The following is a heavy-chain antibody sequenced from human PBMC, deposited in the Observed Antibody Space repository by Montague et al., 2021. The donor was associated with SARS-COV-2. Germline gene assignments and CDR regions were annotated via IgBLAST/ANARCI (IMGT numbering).Heavy chain of an antibody. Sequence: RTNFNPSLKSRVTISLDTSKTQFSLNLSSVTAADTAVYYCARDTTTDGFDIWGQGTMVTVSS. V-gene: IGHV4-59*01. J-gene: IGHJ3*02. CDR2: RT. D-gene: IGHD1-1*01. CDR3: ARDTTTDGFDI.